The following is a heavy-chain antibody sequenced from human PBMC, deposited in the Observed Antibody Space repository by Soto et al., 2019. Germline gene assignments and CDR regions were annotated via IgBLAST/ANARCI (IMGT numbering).Heavy chain of an antibody. Sequence: SVKVSCKASGGTFSSYAISWVRQAPGQGLEWMGGIIPIFGTASYAQKFQGRVTITADESTSTAYMELSSLRSEDTAVYYCASPRRIKLGIFSIYVQGMDAWGQGTRVTVSS. CDR2: IIPIFGTA. CDR1: GGTFSSYA. CDR3: ASPRRIKLGIFSIYVQGMDA. D-gene: IGHD6-6*01. V-gene: IGHV1-69*13. J-gene: IGHJ6*02.